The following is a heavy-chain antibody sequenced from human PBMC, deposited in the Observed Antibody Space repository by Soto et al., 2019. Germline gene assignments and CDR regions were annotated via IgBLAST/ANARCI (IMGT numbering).Heavy chain of an antibody. CDR2: ITSSGSTT. Sequence: LRLSCAASGFTFSDYYMSWIRQAPGKGLEWVSSITSSGSTTYYTDSVKGRFTISRDNAKNSLYLQMNSLRAEDTAVYYCARERYSYGPYYFDYWGQGTLVTVSS. V-gene: IGHV3-11*01. D-gene: IGHD5-18*01. CDR1: GFTFSDYY. J-gene: IGHJ4*02. CDR3: ARERYSYGPYYFDY.